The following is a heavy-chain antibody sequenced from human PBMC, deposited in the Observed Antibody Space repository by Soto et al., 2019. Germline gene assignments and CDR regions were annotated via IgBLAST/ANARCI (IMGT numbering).Heavy chain of an antibody. CDR1: GFTFSGSA. V-gene: IGHV3-73*01. CDR3: TTHSSSWSSDIVGLV. Sequence: GGSLRLSCAASGFTFSGSAMHWVRQASGKGLEWVGRIRSKANSYATAYAASVKGRFTISRDDSKNTAYLQMNSLKTEDTAVYYCTTHSSSWSSDIVGLVWGQGTLVTVSS. D-gene: IGHD6-13*01. CDR2: IRSKANSYAT. J-gene: IGHJ4*02.